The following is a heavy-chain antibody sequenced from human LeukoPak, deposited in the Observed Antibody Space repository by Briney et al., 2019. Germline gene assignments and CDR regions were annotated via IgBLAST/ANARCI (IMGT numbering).Heavy chain of an antibody. D-gene: IGHD3-3*01. V-gene: IGHV4-61*02. CDR1: GGSISSGDYY. CDR3: ARDSDFWSGLLDY. CDR2: IYTSGST. Sequence: PSQTLSLTCTVSGGSISSGDYYWSWIRQPAGKGLEWIGRIYTSGSTNYNPSLKSRVTISVDTSKNQFSLKLSSVTAADTAVYYCARDSDFWSGLLDYWGQGTLVTVSS. J-gene: IGHJ4*02.